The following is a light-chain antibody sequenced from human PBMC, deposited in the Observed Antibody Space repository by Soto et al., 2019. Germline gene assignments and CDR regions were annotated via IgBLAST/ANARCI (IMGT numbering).Light chain of an antibody. J-gene: IGLJ1*01. CDR1: SSDVGSYNL. Sequence: QSVLTQPASVSGSPGQSITISCTGTSSDVGSYNLVSWYQQHPGKAPKLMIYEDSKRPSGVSNRFSGSKSGNTASLTISGLQAEDEADYYCCSYAGRVFGTGTKVTVL. V-gene: IGLV2-23*01. CDR3: CSYAGRV. CDR2: EDS.